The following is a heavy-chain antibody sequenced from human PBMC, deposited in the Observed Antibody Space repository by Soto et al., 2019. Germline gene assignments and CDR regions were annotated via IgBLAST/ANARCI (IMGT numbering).Heavy chain of an antibody. CDR1: GGSFSGYY. CDR3: ARFCRKAVTKESFDY. Sequence: SETLSLTCAVYGGSFSGYYWSWIRQPPGKGLEWIGEINHSGSTNYNPSLKSRVTISVDTSKNQFSLKLSSVTAADTAVYYCARFCRKAVTKESFDYWGQGTLVTVSS. D-gene: IGHD4-17*01. CDR2: INHSGST. J-gene: IGHJ4*02. V-gene: IGHV4-34*01.